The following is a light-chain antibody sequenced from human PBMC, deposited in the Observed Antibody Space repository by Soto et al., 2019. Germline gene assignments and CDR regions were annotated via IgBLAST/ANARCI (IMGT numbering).Light chain of an antibody. CDR2: EFT. Sequence: QSALTQPASVSGSPGQSIAISCTGSSSDIGIYKYVSWYQQPPGKVPKLIIYEFTKRPSVVSNRFSGSKSGNTASLTISGLQAADDADYYCSSYTTSSTRVFGPGTKLTVL. J-gene: IGLJ1*01. V-gene: IGLV2-14*01. CDR3: SSYTTSSTRV. CDR1: SSDIGIYKY.